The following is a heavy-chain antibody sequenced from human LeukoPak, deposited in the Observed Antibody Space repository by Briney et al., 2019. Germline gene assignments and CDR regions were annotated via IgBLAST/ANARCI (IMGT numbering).Heavy chain of an antibody. Sequence: GGSLRLSCAASGFTFSSYSMNWVRQAPGKGLEWVSYISSSSSTIYYADSVKGRFTISRDNAKNSLYLQMNSLRAEDTAVYYCAKPDSSGWLFTVEYYFDYWGQGTLVTVSS. CDR2: ISSSSSTI. D-gene: IGHD6-19*01. J-gene: IGHJ4*02. CDR1: GFTFSSYS. CDR3: AKPDSSGWLFTVEYYFDY. V-gene: IGHV3-48*01.